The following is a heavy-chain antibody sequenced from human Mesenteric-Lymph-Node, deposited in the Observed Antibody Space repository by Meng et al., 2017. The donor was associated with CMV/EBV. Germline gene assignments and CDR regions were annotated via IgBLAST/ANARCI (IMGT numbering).Heavy chain of an antibody. J-gene: IGHJ4*02. D-gene: IGHD6-13*01. Sequence: GESLKISCAASGFTFSSYSMNWVRQAPGTGLEWVSYISSRSSYIYYADSLKGRLNISRDNAKNSLYLQLNSLRAEDTAVYYCARAPYSRPDYWGQGTLVTVSS. CDR3: ARAPYSRPDY. V-gene: IGHV3-21*01. CDR2: ISSRSSYI. CDR1: GFTFSSYS.